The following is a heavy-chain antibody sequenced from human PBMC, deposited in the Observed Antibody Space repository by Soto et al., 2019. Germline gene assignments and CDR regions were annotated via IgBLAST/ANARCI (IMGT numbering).Heavy chain of an antibody. Sequence: PSETLSLTCTVSGGSISSYYWSWIRQPPGKGLEWIGYIYYSGSTNYNPSLKSRVTISVDTSKNQFSLKLSSVTAVDTAVYYCARLRGGSRDAFDIWGQGTMVTVSS. D-gene: IGHD2-15*01. CDR3: ARLRGGSRDAFDI. CDR1: GGSISSYY. J-gene: IGHJ3*02. V-gene: IGHV4-59*12. CDR2: IYYSGST.